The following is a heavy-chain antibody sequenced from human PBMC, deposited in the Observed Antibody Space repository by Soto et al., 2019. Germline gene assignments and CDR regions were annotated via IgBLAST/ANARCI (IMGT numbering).Heavy chain of an antibody. CDR1: GFIFSGSG. Sequence: QVQLVKSGGGVVQPGRSLRLTCAASGFIFSGSGMHWVRQAPGKGLEWVALVSNDGIRKYYGDSVKGRFTISRDNAENTLYLQMNSLRAEDTAVYYCARWVGGSMYDNSGKYDSWGQGTPVTVSS. CDR3: ARWVGGSMYDNSGKYDS. J-gene: IGHJ5*01. CDR2: VSNDGIRK. D-gene: IGHD3-22*01. V-gene: IGHV3-30*03.